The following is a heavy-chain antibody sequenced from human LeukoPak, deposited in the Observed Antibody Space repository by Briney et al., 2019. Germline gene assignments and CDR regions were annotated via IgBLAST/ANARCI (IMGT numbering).Heavy chain of an antibody. V-gene: IGHV4-34*01. J-gene: IGHJ6*04. D-gene: IGHD3-3*01. CDR2: INHSGST. CDR3: ARGGGITIFGVVPTQMDV. Sequence: PSETLSLTCAVYGGSFSGYYWSWTRQPPGKGLEWIGEINHSGSTNYNPSLKSRVTISVDTSKNQFSLKLSSVTAADTAVYYCARGGGITIFGVVPTQMDVWGKGTTVTVSS. CDR1: GGSFSGYY.